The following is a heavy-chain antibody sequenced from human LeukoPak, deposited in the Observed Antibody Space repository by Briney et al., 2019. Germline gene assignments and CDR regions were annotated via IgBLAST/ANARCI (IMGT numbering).Heavy chain of an antibody. CDR2: ISYDGSNK. CDR1: GFTFSSYA. J-gene: IGHJ4*02. CDR3: ARDHYGDRPYYFDY. V-gene: IGHV3-30*04. D-gene: IGHD4-17*01. Sequence: GGSLRLSCAASGFTFSSYAMHWVRQAPGKGVEGVAVISYDGSNKYYADSVKGRFTISRDNSKHTLYLQMNSLRAEDTAVYYCARDHYGDRPYYFDYWGQGTLVTVSS.